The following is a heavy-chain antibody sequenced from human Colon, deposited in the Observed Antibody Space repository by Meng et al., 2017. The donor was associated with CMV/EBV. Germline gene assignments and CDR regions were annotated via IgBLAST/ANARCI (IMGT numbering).Heavy chain of an antibody. D-gene: IGHD2-8*01. CDR2: ISYSGGA. Sequence: GSLRLSCTVSGGSISSYYWSWIWQPPGKGLEWIGYISYSGGANYNPSLKSRVTISVDTSKNQVSLSLTSLTAADTAVYHCARDFPLVVPPTANYWGQGTLVTVSS. CDR3: ARDFPLVVPPTANY. V-gene: IGHV4-59*01. J-gene: IGHJ4*02. CDR1: GGSISSYY.